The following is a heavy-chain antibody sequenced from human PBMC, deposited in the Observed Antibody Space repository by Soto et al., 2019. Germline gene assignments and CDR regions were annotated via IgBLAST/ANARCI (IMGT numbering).Heavy chain of an antibody. CDR3: ARDLQMAAAFDD. D-gene: IGHD6-13*01. J-gene: IGHJ4*02. Sequence: GASVKVSCKASGYTFTSYGISWVRQAPGQGLEWMGRISAYNGKTNYAQKFQGRVTMTTDKSTSTAYMELSSLRSEDTAVYYCARDLQMAAAFDDWGQGTLVTVSS. CDR1: GYTFTSYG. CDR2: ISAYNGKT. V-gene: IGHV1-18*01.